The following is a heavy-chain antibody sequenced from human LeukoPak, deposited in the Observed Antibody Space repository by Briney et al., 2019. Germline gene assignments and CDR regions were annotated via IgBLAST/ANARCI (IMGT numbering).Heavy chain of an antibody. V-gene: IGHV5-10-1*01. CDR1: GYSFTSYW. J-gene: IGHJ5*02. Sequence: GESLKISCKGSGYSFTSYWISWVRQMPGKGLEWMGRIDPSDSYTNYSPPFQGHVTISADKSISTAYLQWSSLKASDTAMYYCARHWGYGSGSYYGNWFDPWGQGTLVTVSS. D-gene: IGHD3-10*01. CDR2: IDPSDSYT. CDR3: ARHWGYGSGSYYGNWFDP.